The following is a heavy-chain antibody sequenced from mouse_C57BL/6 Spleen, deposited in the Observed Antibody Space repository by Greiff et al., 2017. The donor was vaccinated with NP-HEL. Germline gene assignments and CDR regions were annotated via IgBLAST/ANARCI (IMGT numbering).Heavy chain of an antibody. CDR2: INPSSGYT. Sequence: VQLQQSGAELAKPGASVKLSCKASGYTFTSYWMHWVKQRPGQGLEWIGYINPSSGYTKYNQKFKDKATLTADKSSSTAYMQLRSLTYEDSAVYYCASLDYYGSSYVDYWGQGTTLTVSS. CDR1: GYTFTSYW. V-gene: IGHV1-7*01. J-gene: IGHJ2*01. CDR3: ASLDYYGSSYVDY. D-gene: IGHD1-1*01.